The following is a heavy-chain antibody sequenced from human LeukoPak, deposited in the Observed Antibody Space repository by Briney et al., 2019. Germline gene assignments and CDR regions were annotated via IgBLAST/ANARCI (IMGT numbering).Heavy chain of an antibody. CDR2: IYYSGST. J-gene: IGHJ6*03. CDR1: GYSISSGYY. V-gene: IGHV4-38-2*02. CDR3: ARTPKTVKNYYYMDV. D-gene: IGHD4-17*01. Sequence: PSETLSLTCTVSGYSISSGYYWGWIRQPPGKGLEWIGSIYYSGSTYYNPSLKSRVTISVDTSKNQFSLKLSSATAADTAVYYCARTPKTVKNYYYMDVWGKGTTVTISS.